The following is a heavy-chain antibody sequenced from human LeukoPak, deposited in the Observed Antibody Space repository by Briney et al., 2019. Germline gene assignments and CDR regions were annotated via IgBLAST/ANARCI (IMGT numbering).Heavy chain of an antibody. V-gene: IGHV4-59*01. D-gene: IGHD6-19*01. J-gene: IGHJ6*02. CDR2: IYYSGST. CDR1: GGSISSYY. Sequence: SETLSLTCTVSGGSISSYYWSWIRQPPGKGLEWIGYIYYSGSTNYNPSLKSRVAISVDTSKNQFSLKLSSVTAADMAVYYCARLPYSSGWDYYYGMDVWGQGTTVTVSS. CDR3: ARLPYSSGWDYYYGMDV.